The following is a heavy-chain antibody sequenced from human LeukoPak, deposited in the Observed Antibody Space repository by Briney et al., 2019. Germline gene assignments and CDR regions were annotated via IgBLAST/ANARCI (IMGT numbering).Heavy chain of an antibody. J-gene: IGHJ4*02. V-gene: IGHV3-23*01. D-gene: IGHD3-10*01. CDR1: GFTFSNYA. CDR3: AKDYSRSDDSGTEKDLPFDY. Sequence: GGSLRLSCAASGFTFSNYAMGWVRQAPGKGLERVSTITDIGGSTFYADSVKGRFTISRDNSKNTLYVQMNSLRAEDTAVYYCAKDYSRSDDSGTEKDLPFDYWGQGTLVTVSS. CDR2: ITDIGGST.